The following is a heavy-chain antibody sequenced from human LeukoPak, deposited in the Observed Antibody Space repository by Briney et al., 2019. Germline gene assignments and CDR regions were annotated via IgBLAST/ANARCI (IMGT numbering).Heavy chain of an antibody. J-gene: IGHJ4*02. V-gene: IGHV3-23*01. Sequence: GGSLRLSCVASGFTFSNYAMSWVRQAPEKGLDWVSVISGSAHKIRYADSVKGRFAISRDNSKNTLYVQMNSLRADDTAVYYCARGRHDFWSGDLWGQGTLVTVSS. D-gene: IGHD3-3*01. CDR2: ISGSAHKI. CDR3: ARGRHDFWSGDL. CDR1: GFTFSNYA.